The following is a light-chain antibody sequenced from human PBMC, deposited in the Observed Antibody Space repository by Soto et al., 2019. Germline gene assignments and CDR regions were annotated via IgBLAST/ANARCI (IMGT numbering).Light chain of an antibody. CDR1: QSISSSY. Sequence: EIVLTQSPGTLSLSPGERATLSCRASQSISSSYLAWYQQKPGQAPRVLIYGASSRATGIPDRFSGSGSGTDFTLTSSRLEPEDFAVYFCQQYGNTPPNAFGQGNKVEIK. CDR2: GAS. CDR3: QQYGNTPPNA. V-gene: IGKV3-20*01. J-gene: IGKJ2*01.